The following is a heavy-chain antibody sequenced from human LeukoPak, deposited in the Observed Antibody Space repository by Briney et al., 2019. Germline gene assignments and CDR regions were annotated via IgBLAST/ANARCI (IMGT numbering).Heavy chain of an antibody. CDR2: ISYDGSNK. CDR1: GFTFSSYA. CDR3: AREWLSYYYYMDV. D-gene: IGHD3-22*01. Sequence: LGGSLRLSCAASGFTFSSYAMHWVRQAPGKGLEWVAVISYDGSNKYYADSVKGRFTISRDNAKNSLYLQMNSLRAEDTAVYYCAREWLSYYYYMDVWGKGTTVTVSS. J-gene: IGHJ6*03. V-gene: IGHV3-30-3*01.